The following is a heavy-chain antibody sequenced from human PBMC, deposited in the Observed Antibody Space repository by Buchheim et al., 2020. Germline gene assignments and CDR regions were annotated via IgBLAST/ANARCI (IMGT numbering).Heavy chain of an antibody. Sequence: QVQLQQWGAGLLKPSETLSLTCAVYGGSFSGYYWSWIRQPPGKGLEWIEEINHSGSINYNPSLKSRVTISVDTSKNQFSLKLSSVTAADTAVYYCARGRVLRGYSGWYWGWFDPWGQGTL. V-gene: IGHV4-34*01. CDR3: ARGRVLRGYSGWYWGWFDP. CDR2: INHSGSI. D-gene: IGHD6-19*01. CDR1: GGSFSGYY. J-gene: IGHJ5*02.